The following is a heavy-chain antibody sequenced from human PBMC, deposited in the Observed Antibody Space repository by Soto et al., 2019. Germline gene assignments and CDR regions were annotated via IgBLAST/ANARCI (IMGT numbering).Heavy chain of an antibody. V-gene: IGHV4-31*03. CDR1: GDSISSGGYY. D-gene: IGHD4-17*01. CDR3: ARVFMIYGDRYYYYYYGMDV. J-gene: IGHJ6*02. Sequence: SETLSLTCTVSGDSISSGGYYWSWIRQHPGKGLEWIGYIYYSGSTYYNPSLKSRVIISVDTSKNQFSLKLSSVTAAATAVYYFARVFMIYGDRYYYYYYGMDVWGQGTTVTAPS. CDR2: IYYSGST.